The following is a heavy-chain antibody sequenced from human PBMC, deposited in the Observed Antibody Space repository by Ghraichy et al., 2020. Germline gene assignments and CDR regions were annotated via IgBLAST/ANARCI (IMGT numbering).Heavy chain of an antibody. CDR2: IYYTGTT. Sequence: SETLSLTCTVSGGSITTSSYHWGWIRQPPVKGLERIGNIYYTGTTYSNPSLKSRFTMSVDRSQNKFSLRLNSVTAADTAVYFCARHNPYWYFDLWGPGTLVTVSS. CDR1: GGSITTSSYH. V-gene: IGHV4-39*01. J-gene: IGHJ2*01. CDR3: ARHNPYWYFDL.